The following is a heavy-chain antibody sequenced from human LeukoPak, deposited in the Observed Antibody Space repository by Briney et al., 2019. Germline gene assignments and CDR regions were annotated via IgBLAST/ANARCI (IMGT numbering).Heavy chain of an antibody. Sequence: AGGSLRLSCAASGFTFYTYGMNWIRQAPGKGLEWVSTISGSGSNTYYADSVKGRFTIFRDNSRNILYLQMNSLRAEDTAVYYCAIAITALVLTTWDSWGQGTLVTVSP. V-gene: IGHV3-23*01. CDR2: ISGSGSNT. J-gene: IGHJ4*02. D-gene: IGHD2-8*02. CDR3: AIAITALVLTTWDS. CDR1: GFTFYTYG.